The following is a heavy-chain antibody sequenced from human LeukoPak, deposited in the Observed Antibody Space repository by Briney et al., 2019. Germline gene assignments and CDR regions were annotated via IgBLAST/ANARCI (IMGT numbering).Heavy chain of an antibody. CDR3: ASTGTPYRRARFDY. CDR1: GGSISSYY. V-gene: IGHV4-59*12. CDR2: IYYSGST. Sequence: PSETLSLTCNVSGGSISSYYWSWIRQPPGKGLEWIGYIYYSGSTNYSPSLKSRVTISINTSKNQFSLKLSSVTAADTAVYYCASTGTPYRRARFDYWGQGTLVTVSS. D-gene: IGHD1-1*01. J-gene: IGHJ4*02.